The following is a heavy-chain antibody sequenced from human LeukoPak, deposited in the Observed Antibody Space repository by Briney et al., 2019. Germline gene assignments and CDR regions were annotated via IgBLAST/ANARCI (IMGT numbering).Heavy chain of an antibody. Sequence: SETLSLTCTVSGGSISSYYWSWIRQPPGKGLEWIGYIYYSGSTNYNPSLKSRVTISVDTSKNQFSLKLSSVTAADTAVYYCARDLYPYYMDVWGKGTTVTVSS. J-gene: IGHJ6*03. V-gene: IGHV4-59*01. CDR1: GGSISSYY. CDR3: ARDLYPYYMDV. CDR2: IYYSGST.